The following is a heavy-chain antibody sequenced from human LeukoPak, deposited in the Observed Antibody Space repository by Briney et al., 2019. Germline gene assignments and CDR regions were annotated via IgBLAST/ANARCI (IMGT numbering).Heavy chain of an antibody. CDR1: GFIYSSFW. CDR3: ARSLWPEDY. CDR2: IEPDGSGK. D-gene: IGHD2-21*01. Sequence: GGSLRLSCAASGFIYSSFWMSWVRQAPGKGLEWVANIEPDGSGKNYVDSVRGRFTISRDNAKDSLYLQMNSVRVEDSAVYYCARSLWPEDYWGQGTLVTVSS. V-gene: IGHV3-7*01. J-gene: IGHJ4*02.